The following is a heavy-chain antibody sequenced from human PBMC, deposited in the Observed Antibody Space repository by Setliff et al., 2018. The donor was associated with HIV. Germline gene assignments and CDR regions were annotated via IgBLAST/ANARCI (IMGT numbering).Heavy chain of an antibody. D-gene: IGHD2-8*01. Sequence: ASVKVSCKASGDTFNSHAISWVRQAPGQGLEWTGRINPNSGGTNHAQKFQGRVTMTRDTSSSTAYMELSRLRSDDTAVYYCATKVYCTNGVCLDAFDLWGQGTMVTVSS. CDR1: GDTFNSHA. J-gene: IGHJ3*01. V-gene: IGHV1-2*06. CDR2: INPNSGGT. CDR3: ATKVYCTNGVCLDAFDL.